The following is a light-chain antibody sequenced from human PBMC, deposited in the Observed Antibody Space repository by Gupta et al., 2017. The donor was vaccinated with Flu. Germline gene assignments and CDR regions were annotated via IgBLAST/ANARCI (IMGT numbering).Light chain of an antibody. Sequence: DVVMTQSPLSLPVTPGEPASISCRSSQSLLHSNGYNYVDWYLQKPGQSPQLLIYLGSNRASGVPARFSGSGSGTDFTLEISRVEAEDVGVYYCRQALHTRWTFGQGTKVEI. J-gene: IGKJ1*01. CDR3: RQALHTRWT. CDR1: QSLLHSNGYNY. V-gene: IGKV2-28*01. CDR2: LGS.